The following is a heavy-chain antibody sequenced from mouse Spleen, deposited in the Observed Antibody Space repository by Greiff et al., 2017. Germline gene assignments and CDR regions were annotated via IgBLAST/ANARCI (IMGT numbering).Heavy chain of an antibody. V-gene: IGHV3-6*01. D-gene: IGHD2-1*01. CDR1: GYSITSGYY. CDR2: ISYDGSN. J-gene: IGHJ4*01. CDR3: AREGGNYAYYYAMDY. Sequence: VQLKESGPGLVKPSQSLSLTCSVTGYSITSGYYWNWIRQFPGNKLEWMGYISYDGSNNYNPSLKNRISITRDTSKNQFFLKLNSVTTEDTATYYCAREGGNYAYYYAMDYWGQGTSVTVSS.